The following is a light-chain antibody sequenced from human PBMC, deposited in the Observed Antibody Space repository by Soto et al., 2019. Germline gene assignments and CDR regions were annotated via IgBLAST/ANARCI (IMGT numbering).Light chain of an antibody. V-gene: IGKV1-39*01. CDR3: QQSYSTHWT. Sequence: DIQMTQSPSSLSASVGDRVTITCRASQSISSYLNWYQQKPGKAPKLLIYAASSLQSGVPSRFSGSVSETDFTLTISSLLPEDFATYYCQQSYSTHWTFGQGTKVEIK. CDR2: AAS. J-gene: IGKJ1*01. CDR1: QSISSY.